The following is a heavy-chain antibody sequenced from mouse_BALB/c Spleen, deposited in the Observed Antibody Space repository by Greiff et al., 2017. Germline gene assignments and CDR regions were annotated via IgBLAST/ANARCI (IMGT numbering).Heavy chain of an antibody. CDR3: AREEYYYGSSLYAMDY. V-gene: IGHV1-55*01. CDR1: GYNFTSYW. D-gene: IGHD1-1*01. Sequence: QVQLQQPGAELVKPGTSVKLSCKASGYNFTSYWINWVKLRPGQGLEWIGDIYPGSGSTNYNEKFKSKATLTVDTSSSTAYMQLSSLASEDSALYYCAREEYYYGSSLYAMDYWGQGTSVTVSS. CDR2: IYPGSGST. J-gene: IGHJ4*01.